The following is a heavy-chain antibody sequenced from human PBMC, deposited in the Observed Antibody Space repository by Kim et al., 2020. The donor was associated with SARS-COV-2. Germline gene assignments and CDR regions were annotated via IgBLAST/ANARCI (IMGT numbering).Heavy chain of an antibody. V-gene: IGHV3-30*04. Sequence: GGSLRLSCAASGFTFSSYAMHWVRQAPGKGLEWVAVISYDGSNKYYADSVKGRFTISRDNSKNTLYLQMNSLRAEDTAVYYCARDRTYSGSHTDYWGQGTLVTVSS. D-gene: IGHD1-26*01. CDR1: GFTFSSYA. J-gene: IGHJ4*02. CDR2: ISYDGSNK. CDR3: ARDRTYSGSHTDY.